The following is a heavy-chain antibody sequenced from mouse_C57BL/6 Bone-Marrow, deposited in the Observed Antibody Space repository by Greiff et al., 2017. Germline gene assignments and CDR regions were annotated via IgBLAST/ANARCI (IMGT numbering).Heavy chain of an antibody. Sequence: EVQGVESGGGLVKPGGSLKLSCAASGFTFSSYAMSWVRQTPDKRLEWVATISDGGSYTYYPDNVKGRFTISRDNAKNNLYLQMSHLKSEDTAMYYCARPRDYDVAWFAYWGQGTLVTVSA. CDR1: GFTFSSYA. D-gene: IGHD2-4*01. V-gene: IGHV5-4*01. CDR2: ISDGGSYT. J-gene: IGHJ3*01. CDR3: ARPRDYDVAWFAY.